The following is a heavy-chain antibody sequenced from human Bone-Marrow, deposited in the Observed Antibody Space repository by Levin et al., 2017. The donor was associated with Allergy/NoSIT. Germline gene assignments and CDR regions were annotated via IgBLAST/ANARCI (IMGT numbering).Heavy chain of an antibody. CDR1: GSSIATGVYY. V-gene: IGHV4-31*03. CDR2: IYYSGRT. CDR3: AACGQLAPAVDN. Sequence: SETLSLTCTVSGSSIATGVYYWSWLRQLPGKGLEWIGYIYYSGRTYFHPSLKSRVTISVDTSENQFSLKLSSVTAADTAVYYCAACGQLAPAVDNWGRGTLVTVSS. J-gene: IGHJ4*02. D-gene: IGHD6-6*01.